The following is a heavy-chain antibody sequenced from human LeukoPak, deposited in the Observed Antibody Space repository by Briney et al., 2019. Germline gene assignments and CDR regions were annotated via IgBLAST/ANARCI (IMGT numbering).Heavy chain of an antibody. CDR1: GYTFTSYD. Sequence: ASVTVSCKASGYTFTSYDINWVRQATGQGLEWMGWMNPNSGNTGYAQKFQGRVTMTRNTSISTAYMELSSLRSEDTAVYYCAREPGIAVAGTQDYYYYGMDVWGQGTTVTVSS. D-gene: IGHD6-19*01. CDR3: AREPGIAVAGTQDYYYYGMDV. V-gene: IGHV1-8*01. CDR2: MNPNSGNT. J-gene: IGHJ6*02.